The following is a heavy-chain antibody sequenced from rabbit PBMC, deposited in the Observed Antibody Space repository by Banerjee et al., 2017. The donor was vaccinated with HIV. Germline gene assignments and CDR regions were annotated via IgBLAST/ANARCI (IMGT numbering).Heavy chain of an antibody. Sequence: QEQLEESGGGLVQPEGSLTLTCTASGFSFSNKYVMCWVRQAPGKGLEWIACINTSSGNTVYATWAKGRFTISKTSWTTVTLQMTSLTAADTATYFCARDGSGWGANFNWGGPGTLVTVS. CDR2: INTSSGNT. CDR3: ARDGSGWGANFNW. V-gene: IGHV1S45*01. J-gene: IGHJ4*01. D-gene: IGHD4-1*01. CDR1: GFSFSNKYV.